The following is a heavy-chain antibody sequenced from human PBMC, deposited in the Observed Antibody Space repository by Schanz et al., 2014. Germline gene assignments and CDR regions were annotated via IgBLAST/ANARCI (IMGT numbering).Heavy chain of an antibody. CDR1: GFTFSIYA. CDR2: ISHDGYST. J-gene: IGHJ6*02. CDR3: LAPDYGMDV. V-gene: IGHV3-64*04. Sequence: VQLLESGGGLVQPGGSLRLSCSASGFTFSIYAMHWVRQAPGKGLEYVSAISHDGYSTYYADSVKGRFTISRDNFKGALYLQMNSLRAEDTAVYYCLAPDYGMDVWGQGTTVTVSS.